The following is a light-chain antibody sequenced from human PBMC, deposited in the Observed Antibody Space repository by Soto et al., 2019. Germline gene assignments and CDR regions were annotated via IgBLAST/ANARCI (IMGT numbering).Light chain of an antibody. CDR3: SSYTTTTRL. V-gene: IGLV2-14*01. Sequence: QSALTQPASESGSPGQSITISCTGTSSDIGSNNYVSWFQQRPGKAPTLIIYEVSNRPSGVSTHFSGSKSCNTASLTISGLLPEDEAEYYCSSYTTTTRLFGGGTKLTVL. CDR2: EVS. J-gene: IGLJ3*02. CDR1: SSDIGSNNY.